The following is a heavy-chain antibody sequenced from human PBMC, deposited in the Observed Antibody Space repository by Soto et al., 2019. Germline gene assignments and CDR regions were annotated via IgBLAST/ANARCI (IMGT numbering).Heavy chain of an antibody. Sequence: LETLSLTCSVSGCSISSSSYFWGWIRQPPGKGLEWIGSIYYSGSTYYNPSLKSRVTVSVDTSKNQFSLKLSSVTAADTAVYYCARHPSDFWFDPWGQGTLVTVS. CDR1: GCSISSSSYF. D-gene: IGHD2-21*02. V-gene: IGHV4-39*01. CDR2: IYYSGST. J-gene: IGHJ5*02. CDR3: ARHPSDFWFDP.